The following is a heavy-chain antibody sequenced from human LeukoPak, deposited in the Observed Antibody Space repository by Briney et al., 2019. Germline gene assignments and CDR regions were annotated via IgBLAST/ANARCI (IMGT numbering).Heavy chain of an antibody. Sequence: GRSLGLSCAASGFIFSDWGMHWVRQAPGKGLEWVALIWNDGGRTYYADSVKGRFTISRDNSKDTLYLQMNSLRADDTAVYYCVRDAYGAGTVGWFDPWGQGTLVIVSS. CDR1: GFIFSDWG. CDR2: IWNDGGRT. D-gene: IGHD3-10*01. CDR3: VRDAYGAGTVGWFDP. V-gene: IGHV3-33*01. J-gene: IGHJ5*02.